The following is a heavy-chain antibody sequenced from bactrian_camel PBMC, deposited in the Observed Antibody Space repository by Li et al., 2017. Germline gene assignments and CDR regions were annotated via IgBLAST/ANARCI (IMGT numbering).Heavy chain of an antibody. D-gene: IGHD5*01. CDR2: IAADGTI. CDR1: ASTYRSDC. Sequence: HVQLVESGGGSVQAGGSLRLSCRAPASTYRSDCLGWFRQAPGKQPEGLAAIAADGTIAYNGDVKDRFTISKDSAKNTLFLQMTSLKPEDTAMYYCAARSRCPKSGLDSSADFGYWGQGTQVTVS. CDR3: AARSRCPKSGLDSSADFGY. J-gene: IGHJ6*01. V-gene: IGHV3S53*01.